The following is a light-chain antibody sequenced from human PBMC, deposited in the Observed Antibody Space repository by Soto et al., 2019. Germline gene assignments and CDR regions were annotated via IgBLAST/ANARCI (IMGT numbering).Light chain of an antibody. CDR2: EVT. CDR1: SSDIGGYKY. CDR3: SSYTIYSTLLL. J-gene: IGLJ2*01. Sequence: QSALTQPASVSGSPGQSITISCTGTSSDIGGYKYVSWYQQHPGKAPKLIIYEVTNRPSGVSDRFSGSKSGNTASLTTSGLQAEDEADYYCSSYTIYSTLLLFGGGTKLTVL. V-gene: IGLV2-14*01.